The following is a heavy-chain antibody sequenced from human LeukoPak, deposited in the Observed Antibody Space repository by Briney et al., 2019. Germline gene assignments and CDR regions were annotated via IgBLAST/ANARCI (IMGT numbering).Heavy chain of an antibody. V-gene: IGHV5-10-1*01. CDR3: ARHLTPCLHGMDV. J-gene: IGHJ6*02. CDR2: IDCSDSYS. Sequence: GESLKISCMGSGYSFTSYWSRWVRQMPGKGLEWMGRIDCSDSYSNYSPSFQGHVTMSADRSISTAYLQWSSLKASDNAVYYCARHLTPCLHGMDVCGQGTTVTVSS. CDR1: GYSFTSYW.